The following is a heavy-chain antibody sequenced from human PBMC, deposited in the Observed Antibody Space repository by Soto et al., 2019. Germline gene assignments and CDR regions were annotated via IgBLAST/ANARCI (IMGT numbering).Heavy chain of an antibody. CDR3: AHSDLRLWPTYYFDY. Sequence: QITLKESGPTLVKPTQTLTLTCTFSGFSLSTSGVGVGWIRQPPGKALEWLALIYWDDDKRYSPSLKSRLTIXXDXSXXQVVLTMTNMDPVDTATYYCAHSDLRLWPTYYFDYWGQGTLVTVSS. CDR2: IYWDDDK. J-gene: IGHJ4*02. V-gene: IGHV2-5*02. CDR1: GFSLSTSGVG. D-gene: IGHD2-2*01.